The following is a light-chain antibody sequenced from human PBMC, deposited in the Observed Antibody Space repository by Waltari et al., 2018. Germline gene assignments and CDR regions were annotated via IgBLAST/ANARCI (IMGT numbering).Light chain of an antibody. CDR2: WAS. Sequence: DIVMTQSPDSLAVSLGERATINCKSSQSLLYNSNNKNYLAWYQQKPGQPPKMLIYWASSRESGVPGRFSGSVSGTDFTLTISSLQAEDVAVYYCQQYYATPRTFGPGTKVDIK. CDR1: QSLLYNSNNKNY. J-gene: IGKJ3*01. V-gene: IGKV4-1*01. CDR3: QQYYATPRT.